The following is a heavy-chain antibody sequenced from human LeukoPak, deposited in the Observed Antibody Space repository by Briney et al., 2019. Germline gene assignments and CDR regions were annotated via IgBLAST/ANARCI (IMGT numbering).Heavy chain of an antibody. CDR1: GYTFINHA. J-gene: IGHJ4*02. CDR3: ARRLGRSFDY. D-gene: IGHD2-21*01. CDR2: INIGNGNT. V-gene: IGHV1-3*04. Sequence: ASVTVSCTASGYTFINHAIHWVRQAPGQRLEWMGWINIGNGNTKYSQNFQGRITITRDTSATTAYMDLSSLRSEDTVMYYCARRLGRSFDYWGQGTLVTVSS.